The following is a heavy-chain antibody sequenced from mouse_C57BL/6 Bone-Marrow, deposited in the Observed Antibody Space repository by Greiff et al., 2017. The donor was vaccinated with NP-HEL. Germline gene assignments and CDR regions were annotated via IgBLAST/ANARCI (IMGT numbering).Heavy chain of an antibody. CDR2: IYPRSGNT. D-gene: IGHD2-5*01. Sequence: QVQLKQSGAELARPGASVKLSCKASGYTFTSYGISWVKQRTGQGLEWLGEIYPRSGNTYYNEKFKGKATLTADKSSSTAYMELRSLTSEDSAVYFCARYYYSNYGRYIDYWGQGTTLTVSS. V-gene: IGHV1-81*01. J-gene: IGHJ2*01. CDR3: ARYYYSNYGRYIDY. CDR1: GYTFTSYG.